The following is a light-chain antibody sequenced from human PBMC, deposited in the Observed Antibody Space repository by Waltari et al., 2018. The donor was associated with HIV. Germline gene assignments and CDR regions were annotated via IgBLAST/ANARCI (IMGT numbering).Light chain of an antibody. V-gene: IGLV2-14*03. CDR1: NNDIGSYDF. Sequence: QSALTQPASMSGSPGQSITISCTGTNNDIGSYDFVSWYQQHPGEAPQLIIFGVTRRPSGVSSRFSCPKSGNTASLIISGLQADDEADYYCSSYTNRQTLAFGGGTKLTVL. CDR2: GVT. CDR3: SSYTNRQTLA. J-gene: IGLJ3*02.